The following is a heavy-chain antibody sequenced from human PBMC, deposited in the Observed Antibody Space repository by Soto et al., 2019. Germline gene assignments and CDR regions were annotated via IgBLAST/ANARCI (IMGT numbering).Heavy chain of an antibody. CDR2: IYYSGST. CDR1: GGSISSGGYY. V-gene: IGHV4-31*03. Sequence: QVQLQESGPGLVKPSQTLSLTCTVSGGSISSGGYYWSWIRQHPGKGLEWIGYIYYSGSTYYNPSLKSRVNIYVETSKNQFSLKLSSVTAADTAVYYCARATLVTAMAHFDYWGQGTLVTVSS. D-gene: IGHD5-18*01. J-gene: IGHJ4*02. CDR3: ARATLVTAMAHFDY.